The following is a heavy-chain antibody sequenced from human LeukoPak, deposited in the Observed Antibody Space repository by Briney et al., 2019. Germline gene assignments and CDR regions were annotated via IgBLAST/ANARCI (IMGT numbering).Heavy chain of an antibody. D-gene: IGHD3-10*01. CDR3: ARGENGSFDH. CDR2: VSSTGGDK. Sequence: GSLRLSCTGSGVTFEDYYLSWIRQAPGKGLEWISYVSSTGGDKFYADPVKGRFTISRGNSRNSVYMEMNDLVAEDTAFYYCARGENGSFDHLGQGTLVIVSS. CDR1: GVTFEDYY. J-gene: IGHJ4*02. V-gene: IGHV3-11*01.